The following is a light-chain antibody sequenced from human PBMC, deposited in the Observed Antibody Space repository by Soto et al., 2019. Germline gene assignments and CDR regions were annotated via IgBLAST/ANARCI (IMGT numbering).Light chain of an antibody. Sequence: DIQMTQSPSSVSASVGDRVTITCRASQGVSSRLAWYQQKPGKAPKLVIYSASSLQSGVPPRFSGSGSGTDFTLTISSLQPEDFATYYCQQTNSFPLTFGGGTKVDIK. J-gene: IGKJ4*01. CDR1: QGVSSR. V-gene: IGKV1-12*01. CDR3: QQTNSFPLT. CDR2: SAS.